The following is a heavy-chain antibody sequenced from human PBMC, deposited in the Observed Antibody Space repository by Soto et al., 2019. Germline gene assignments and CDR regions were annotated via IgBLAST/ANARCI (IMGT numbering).Heavy chain of an antibody. CDR1: GYTFTGFY. J-gene: IGHJ6*02. D-gene: IGHD5-12*01. CDR3: ARDLWGYSGIKGYFYGMDV. CDR2: INPNTSGT. Sequence: QVQLVQSGAEVKKPGASVKVSCKASGYTFTGFYMHWVRQAPGQGPEWMGWINPNTSGTSYAQKFQGWVTLTRDTSINTAYMELSRLSSDDTAVYYCARDLWGYSGIKGYFYGMDVWGQGTTVTISS. V-gene: IGHV1-2*04.